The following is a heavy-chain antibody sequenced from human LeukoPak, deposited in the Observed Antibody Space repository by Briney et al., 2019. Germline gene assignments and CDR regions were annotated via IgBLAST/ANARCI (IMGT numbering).Heavy chain of an antibody. Sequence: GGSLRLSCAASGFTFSSYWRNWVRQAPGKGLVWVSRIASDGSSTTYADSVKGRFSISRDNAKNTLYLQMNSLRVEDTAVYYCARGRPHGNDYWGQGTLVTVSS. CDR3: ARGRPHGNDY. CDR2: IASDGSST. D-gene: IGHD4-23*01. J-gene: IGHJ4*02. V-gene: IGHV3-74*01. CDR1: GFTFSSYW.